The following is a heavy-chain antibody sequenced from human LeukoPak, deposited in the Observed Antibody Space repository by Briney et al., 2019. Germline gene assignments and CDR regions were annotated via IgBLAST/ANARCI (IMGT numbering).Heavy chain of an antibody. CDR3: ARDFGSGYYPGDY. V-gene: IGHV1-46*01. J-gene: IGHJ4*02. CDR1: GYTFTSYY. D-gene: IGHD3-3*01. Sequence: ASVKVSCKASGYTFTSYYMHWVRQAPGQGLEWMGIINPSGGSTSYAQKFQGRVTMTRDTSISTAYMELSRLRSDDTAVYYCARDFGSGYYPGDYWGQGTLVIVSS. CDR2: INPSGGST.